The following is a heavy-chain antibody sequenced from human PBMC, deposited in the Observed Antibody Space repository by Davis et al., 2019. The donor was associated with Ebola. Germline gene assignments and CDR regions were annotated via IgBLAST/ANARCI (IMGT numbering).Heavy chain of an antibody. D-gene: IGHD2-2*01. CDR1: GFTFSSYS. V-gene: IGHV3-21*01. J-gene: IGHJ6*02. Sequence: GGSLRLSCAASGFTFSSYSMNWVRQAPGKGLEWVSSISSSSSYIYYADSVKGRFTISRDNAKNSLYLQMNSLRAEDTAVYYCARDLVPYQLLFFYYYYGMDVWGQGTTVTVSS. CDR3: ARDLVPYQLLFFYYYYGMDV. CDR2: ISSSSSYI.